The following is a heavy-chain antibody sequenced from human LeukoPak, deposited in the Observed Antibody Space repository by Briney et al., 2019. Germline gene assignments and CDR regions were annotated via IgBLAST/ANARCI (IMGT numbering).Heavy chain of an antibody. J-gene: IGHJ5*02. Sequence: ASVKVSCKASGYTFNTYGITWVRQAPGQGLEWMGWISGYNGKTKYAQKLQDRVTMTTDTSTTTAYMELRSLRSDDTAVYYCARAGAVVGNWFDPWGQGTLVTVSS. D-gene: IGHD1-26*01. CDR3: ARAGAVVGNWFDP. CDR1: GYTFNTYG. V-gene: IGHV1-18*01. CDR2: ISGYNGKT.